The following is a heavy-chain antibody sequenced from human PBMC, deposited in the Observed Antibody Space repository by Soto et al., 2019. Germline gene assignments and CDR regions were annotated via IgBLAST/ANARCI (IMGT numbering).Heavy chain of an antibody. Sequence: QVRLQESGPGLVTPSQTLSLTCTVSGASIRSGGYYWGWIRQHPGRGLEWIGYISDRGTTYYKPSFESRVTISADTSKNQFSLKLTSVTAADTAVYYCARRIPIAGLFDSWGQGTLVTVSS. D-gene: IGHD6-13*01. J-gene: IGHJ4*02. CDR1: GASIRSGGYY. CDR3: ARRIPIAGLFDS. V-gene: IGHV4-31*03. CDR2: ISDRGTT.